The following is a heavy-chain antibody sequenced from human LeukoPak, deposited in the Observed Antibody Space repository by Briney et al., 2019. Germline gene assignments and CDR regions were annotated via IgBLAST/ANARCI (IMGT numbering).Heavy chain of an antibody. Sequence: PGGSLRLSCAASGFTFSSYGMSWVRQAPGKGLEWVSAISGSGGSTYYADSVKGRFTISRDNSKNTLYLQMNSLRAEDTAVYYCAKGGNSYYDILTGYYSYYYYYMDVWGKGTTVTISS. D-gene: IGHD3-9*01. V-gene: IGHV3-23*01. CDR1: GFTFSSYG. CDR3: AKGGNSYYDILTGYYSYYYYYMDV. CDR2: ISGSGGST. J-gene: IGHJ6*03.